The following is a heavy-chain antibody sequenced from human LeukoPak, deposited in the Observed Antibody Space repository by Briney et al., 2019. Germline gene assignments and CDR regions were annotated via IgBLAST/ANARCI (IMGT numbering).Heavy chain of an antibody. Sequence: SETLSLTCAVYGGSFSSYYWSWIRQPPGKGLEWIGYIYYSGSTNYNPSLKSRVTISVDTSKNQFSLKLSSVTAADTAVYYCARDPGYCSSTSCYRLHYYYGMDVWGQGTTVTVSS. CDR1: GGSFSSYY. D-gene: IGHD2-2*02. J-gene: IGHJ6*02. CDR2: IYYSGST. V-gene: IGHV4-59*12. CDR3: ARDPGYCSSTSCYRLHYYYGMDV.